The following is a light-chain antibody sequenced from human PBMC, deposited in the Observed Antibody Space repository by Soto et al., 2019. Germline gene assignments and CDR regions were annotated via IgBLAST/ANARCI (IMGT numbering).Light chain of an antibody. CDR2: EVS. CDR1: SSDIGSNNY. CDR3: SSYTPTTRL. J-gene: IGLJ3*02. Sequence: QSALTQPASVSGSPGQSITISCTGTSSDIGSNNYVSWFQQRPGKAPTLIIYEVSNRPSWVSNHFSGSKSGNTASLTISGLLPEDDAEYYCSSYTPTTRLFGGWTKVTVL. V-gene: IGLV2-14*01.